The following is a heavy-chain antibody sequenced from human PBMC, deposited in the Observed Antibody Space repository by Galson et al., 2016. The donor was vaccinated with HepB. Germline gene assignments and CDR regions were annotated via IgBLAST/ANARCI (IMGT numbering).Heavy chain of an antibody. V-gene: IGHV3-23*01. D-gene: IGHD2-2*01. CDR3: VQGSTAPAV. CDR1: GFTFSNYG. CDR2: ISRSGDST. J-gene: IGHJ6*04. Sequence: SLRLSCAASGFTFSNYGMHWVRQAPGKGLEVVSSISRSGDSTDYADSVKGRFTISRDNSKNTLYLQMNSLTADDTAIYYCVQGSTAPAVWGKGTTVTVSS.